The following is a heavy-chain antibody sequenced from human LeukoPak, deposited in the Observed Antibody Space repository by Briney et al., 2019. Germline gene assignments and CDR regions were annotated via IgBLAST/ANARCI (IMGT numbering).Heavy chain of an antibody. CDR3: ARLNCSVGSCHSVYY. D-gene: IGHD2-15*01. Sequence: PSQTLSDSRTVSGGSTSSGVYYWRWIRQHPGKGLEWIGYIYYSGSTYYHPSLESRLTISIDTYKNQFSLKLSSVTAADTAVYYCARLNCSVGSCHSVYYWGQGRLVSVSS. J-gene: IGHJ4*02. CDR1: GGSTSSGVYY. CDR2: IYYSGST. V-gene: IGHV4-30-4*01.